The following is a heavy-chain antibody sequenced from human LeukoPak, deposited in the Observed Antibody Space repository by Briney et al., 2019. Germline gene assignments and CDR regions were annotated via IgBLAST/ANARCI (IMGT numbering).Heavy chain of an antibody. V-gene: IGHV1-69*13. CDR2: IIPIFGTA. CDR3: ARDLEYQPGGMDV. J-gene: IGHJ6*04. CDR1: GGTFSSYA. Sequence: SVKVSCKASGGTFSSYAISWVRQAPGQGLEWIGGIIPIFGTANYAQKFQGRVTITADESTSTAYMELSSLRSEDTAVYYWARDLEYQPGGMDVWGKGTTVTVSS. D-gene: IGHD2-2*01.